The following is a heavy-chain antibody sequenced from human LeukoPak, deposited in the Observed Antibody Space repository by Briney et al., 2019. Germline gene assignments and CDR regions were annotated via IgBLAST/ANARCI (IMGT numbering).Heavy chain of an antibody. D-gene: IGHD3-22*01. V-gene: IGHV1-46*01. J-gene: IGHJ3*02. CDR2: INPSGGST. Sequence: ASVKDSCKASGYTFTSYYMHWVRQAPGQGLEWMGIINPSGGSTSYAQKFQGRVTMTRDTSTSTVYMELSSLRSEDTAVYYCARDLDYDSSGYHPDAFDIWGQGTMVTVSS. CDR1: GYTFTSYY. CDR3: ARDLDYDSSGYHPDAFDI.